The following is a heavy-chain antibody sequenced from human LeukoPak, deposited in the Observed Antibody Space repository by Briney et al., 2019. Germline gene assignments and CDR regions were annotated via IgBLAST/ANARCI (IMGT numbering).Heavy chain of an antibody. CDR3: ARLASSYYYMDV. CDR2: ISFSVNTK. CDR1: GFTFSDYS. V-gene: IGHV3-48*04. Sequence: PGGSLRLSCAASGFTFSDYSMNWVRQAPGKGLEWVSYISFSVNTKYYGDSVKGRFTISRDNAKNSLYLHMDSLRAEDTAVYYCARLASSYYYMDVWGKGTTVTVSS. J-gene: IGHJ6*03.